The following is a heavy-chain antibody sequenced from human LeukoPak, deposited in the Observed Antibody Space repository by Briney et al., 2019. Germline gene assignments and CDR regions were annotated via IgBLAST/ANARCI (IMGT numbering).Heavy chain of an antibody. CDR2: IYRDGST. CDR1: GFIVSSNY. Sequence: SGGSLRLSCTVSGFIVSSNYMSWVRQAPGKGLEWVSVIYRDGSTYYADSVKGRFTISRDKSKNTLYLQMNSLRAEDTAVYFCARGSSAYTSPFDYWGQGTLVTVSS. D-gene: IGHD3-22*01. J-gene: IGHJ4*02. CDR3: ARGSSAYTSPFDY. V-gene: IGHV3-53*01.